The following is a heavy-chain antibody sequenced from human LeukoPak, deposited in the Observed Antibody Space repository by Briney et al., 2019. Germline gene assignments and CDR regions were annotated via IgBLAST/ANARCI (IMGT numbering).Heavy chain of an antibody. D-gene: IGHD6-19*01. CDR1: GFTFTNYP. CDR2: ISGSGGTT. Sequence: PGGSLRLSCAASGFTFTNYPMNWVRQAPGKGLEWVSGISGSGGTTCYTDSVKGRFTISRDNSKNTLHLQMNSLRADDTAVYYCAKGSSGWTYFDCWGQGTLVTVSS. CDR3: AKGSSGWTYFDC. J-gene: IGHJ4*02. V-gene: IGHV3-23*01.